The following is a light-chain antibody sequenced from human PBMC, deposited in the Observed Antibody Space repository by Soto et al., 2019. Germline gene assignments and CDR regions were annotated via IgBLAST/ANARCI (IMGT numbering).Light chain of an antibody. V-gene: IGLV3-21*02. J-gene: IGLJ1*01. CDR2: DNS. Sequence: SYELTQPPSVSVAPGQTATISCGENNIDSRTVHWYQQKPGKAPLLVVYDNSSRPSGIPNRFSGSNSGNTATLTISRVEAGDEADYYCQVWDNVDDHIYVSGPGTKVTV. CDR3: QVWDNVDDHIYV. CDR1: NIDSRT.